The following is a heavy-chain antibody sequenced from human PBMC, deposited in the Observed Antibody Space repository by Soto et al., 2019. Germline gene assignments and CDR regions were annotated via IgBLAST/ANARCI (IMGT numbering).Heavy chain of an antibody. CDR2: VSTNGAT. V-gene: IGHV4-4*07. J-gene: IGHJ4*02. CDR1: DDFISSYY. CDR3: AKNLPRTGRFDY. Sequence: SETLSLTCTVSDDFISSYYWNWIRQPAGKGLEWIGPVSTNGATNYNPSLESRVTMSVDTSKNQFPLQMTSVTAPATAVYYCAKNLPRTGRFDYWGQGTLVTVSS.